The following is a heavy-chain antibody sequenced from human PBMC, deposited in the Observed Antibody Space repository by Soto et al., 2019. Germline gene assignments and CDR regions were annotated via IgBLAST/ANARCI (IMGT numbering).Heavy chain of an antibody. V-gene: IGHV3-33*01. CDR1: GFTFSSYD. CDR2: IWYDGSNK. D-gene: IGHD3-3*01. Sequence: QEQLVESGGGVVQPGRSLRLSCAASGFTFSSYDIHWVRQAPGKGLEWVAVIWYDGSNKYYADSVKGRFTISGDNSKNTLYLQMNSLRAEDTAVYYCARNEWRGMDVCGQGTTVTVSS. J-gene: IGHJ6*02. CDR3: ARNEWRGMDV.